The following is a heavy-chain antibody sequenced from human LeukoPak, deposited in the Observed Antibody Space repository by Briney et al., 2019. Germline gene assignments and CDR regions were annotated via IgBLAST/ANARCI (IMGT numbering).Heavy chain of an antibody. V-gene: IGHV1-69*05. CDR3: ATWGL. D-gene: IGHD7-27*01. CDR2: FTPFLGIL. CDR1: GGSFSSFA. J-gene: IGHJ4*02. Sequence: SVKVSCKASGGSFSSFAFSWVRQAPGQGLEWMGGFTPFLGILNYAQKFQGRVTITTDESTNTARMELRSLRSDDTAVYYCATWGLWGQGTLVTVSS.